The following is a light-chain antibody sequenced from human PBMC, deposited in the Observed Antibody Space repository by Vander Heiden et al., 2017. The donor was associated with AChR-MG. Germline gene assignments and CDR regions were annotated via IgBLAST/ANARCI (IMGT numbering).Light chain of an antibody. CDR1: SLRSYY. CDR2: GKN. V-gene: IGLV3-19*01. CDR3: NSRDSSGNHWV. Sequence: SSELTQDPAVSVALGQTVRITCQGDSLRSYYASWYQQKPGQAPVLVIYGKNNRPSGIPDRFSGSSGNTASLTITGAQAEDEADYYCNSRDSSGNHWVFGGGTKLTVL. J-gene: IGLJ3*02.